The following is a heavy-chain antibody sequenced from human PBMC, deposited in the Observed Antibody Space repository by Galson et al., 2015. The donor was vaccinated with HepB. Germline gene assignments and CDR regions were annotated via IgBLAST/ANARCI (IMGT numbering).Heavy chain of an antibody. CDR1: GGSIISSSHY. Sequence: SETLSLTCTVSGGSIISSSHYWGWIRQPPGKGLEWIGRIYYGGSTLYSPSLRSRVSISVDPSKNHFSLEVRSVTAADTAVYYCARPRYCSSATCTAAFDYWGQGTLATVSS. CDR3: ARPRYCSSATCTAAFDY. CDR2: IYYGGST. J-gene: IGHJ4*02. V-gene: IGHV4-39*01. D-gene: IGHD2-2*01.